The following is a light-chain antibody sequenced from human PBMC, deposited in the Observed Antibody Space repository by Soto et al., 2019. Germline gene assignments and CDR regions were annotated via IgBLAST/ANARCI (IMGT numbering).Light chain of an antibody. CDR1: SSDVGGYNY. CDR2: DVT. V-gene: IGLV2-14*03. J-gene: IGLJ2*01. Sequence: QSVLTQPASVSGSPGQSITISCTGTSSDVGGYNYVSWYQQHPGKAPTLMIYDVTYRPSGVSNRFSGSKSGNTASLTISGLQAEDEADYYCSSYTTSSTPVVFGGGTKLTVL. CDR3: SSYTTSSTPVV.